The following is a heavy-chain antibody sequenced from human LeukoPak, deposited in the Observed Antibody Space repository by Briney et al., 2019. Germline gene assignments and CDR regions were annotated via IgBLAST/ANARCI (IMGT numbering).Heavy chain of an antibody. CDR3: VKPYYYSSGSLS. Sequence: PGGSLRLSCAASGFTFSSYWMSWVRQAPGKGLEWVATINQDETEKYYVDSLTGRFTISRDNAKNSLSLQMNSLRADDTAVYYCVKPYYYSSGSLSWGQGTLVTVSS. V-gene: IGHV3-7*01. J-gene: IGHJ4*02. D-gene: IGHD3-10*01. CDR1: GFTFSSYW. CDR2: INQDETEK.